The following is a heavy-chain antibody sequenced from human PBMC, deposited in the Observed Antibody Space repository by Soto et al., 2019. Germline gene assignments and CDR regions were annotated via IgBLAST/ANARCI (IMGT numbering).Heavy chain of an antibody. CDR1: GYIFTDYW. J-gene: IGHJ4*02. CDR2: IYPDDSDT. Sequence: GESLKISCKASGYIFTDYWIGWVRQMPGKGLEWMGIIYPDDSDTRYSPSFQGHVTISANKSISTAYLQWSSLKASDSAIYYCASGSADGPGYYSSAINRVLNYDYWGQGTLVTVSS. CDR3: ASGSADGPGYYSSAINRVLNYDY. V-gene: IGHV5-51*01. D-gene: IGHD3-9*01.